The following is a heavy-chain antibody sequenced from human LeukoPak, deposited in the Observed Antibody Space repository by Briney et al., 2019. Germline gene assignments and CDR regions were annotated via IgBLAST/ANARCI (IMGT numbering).Heavy chain of an antibody. J-gene: IGHJ5*02. V-gene: IGHV1-2*02. Sequence: ASVKVSCKASGYTFTAYYVHWVRQAPGQGLEWMGWMNPNSGATNYAQKFQGRVTMTRDTSISTAYMELSRLRSDDTALYYCARVRGDSSAPAFNWFAPWGQGTLVTVSS. CDR3: ARVRGDSSAPAFNWFAP. CDR1: GYTFTAYY. D-gene: IGHD4-17*01. CDR2: MNPNSGAT.